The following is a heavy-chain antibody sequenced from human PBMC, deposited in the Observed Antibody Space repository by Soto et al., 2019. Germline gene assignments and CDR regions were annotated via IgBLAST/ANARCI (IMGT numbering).Heavy chain of an antibody. CDR2: IYYSGGT. Sequence: SETLSLTCTVSGGSISSGGYYWSWIRQHPGKGLEWIGYIYYSGGTYYNPSLKSRVTISVDTSKNQFSLKLSSVTAADTAVYYCARDHDYSNYYYGMDVWGQGTTVT. V-gene: IGHV4-31*03. CDR1: GGSISSGGYY. J-gene: IGHJ6*02. CDR3: ARDHDYSNYYYGMDV. D-gene: IGHD4-4*01.